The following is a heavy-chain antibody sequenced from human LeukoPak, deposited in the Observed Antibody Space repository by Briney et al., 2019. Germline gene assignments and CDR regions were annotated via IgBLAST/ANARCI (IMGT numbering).Heavy chain of an antibody. J-gene: IGHJ4*02. CDR1: GYTFTDYY. D-gene: IGHD4-17*01. Sequence: GASVKVSCKASGYTFTDYYIHWVRQAPGQGLEWVGIINPSGGNTKYAQKFQARVTMTRDTSTSTVYMELSSLRSEDTAVYYCARAQGYGDCDYWGQGTLVTVSS. CDR3: ARAQGYGDCDY. CDR2: INPSGGNT. V-gene: IGHV1-46*01.